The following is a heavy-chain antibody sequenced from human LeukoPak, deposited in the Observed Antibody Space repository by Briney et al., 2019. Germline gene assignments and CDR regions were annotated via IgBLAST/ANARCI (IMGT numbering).Heavy chain of an antibody. CDR3: YTAAGGY. CDR1: GGSISSSSYY. CDR2: IYDSGNT. J-gene: IGHJ4*02. V-gene: IGHV4-39*01. D-gene: IGHD6-13*01. Sequence: SETLSLTCTVSGGSISSSSYYWGWIRQPPGKGLEWIGSIYDSGNTYYNPSLKSRVTISVDTSNNQFSVKLSSVTAADTAVYYCYTAAGGYWGQGTLVTVSS.